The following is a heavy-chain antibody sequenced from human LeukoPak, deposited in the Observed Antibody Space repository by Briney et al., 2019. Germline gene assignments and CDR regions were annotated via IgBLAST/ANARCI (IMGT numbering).Heavy chain of an antibody. CDR2: ISAYNGNT. Sequence: ASVKVSCKASGYTFTSYGISWVRQAPGQGLEWMGWISAYNGNTNYAQKLQGRVTMTTDTSTSTAYMELRSLRAEDTAVYYCARDSAAYYFDYWGQGTLVTVSS. CDR3: ARDSAAYYFDY. D-gene: IGHD6-25*01. CDR1: GYTFTSYG. V-gene: IGHV1-18*01. J-gene: IGHJ4*02.